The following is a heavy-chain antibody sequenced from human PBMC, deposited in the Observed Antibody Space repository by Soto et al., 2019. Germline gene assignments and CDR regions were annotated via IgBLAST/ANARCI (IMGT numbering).Heavy chain of an antibody. CDR2: IYYSGST. V-gene: IGHV4-59*08. Sequence: SETLSLTCTVSGGSTSSYYWSWIRQPPGKGLEWIGYIYYSGSTNYNPSLKSRVTISVDTSKNQFSLKLSSVTAADTAVYYCARWGDLAALDAFDIWGQGTMVTVSS. CDR3: ARWGDLAALDAFDI. CDR1: GGSTSSYY. J-gene: IGHJ3*02. D-gene: IGHD2-15*01.